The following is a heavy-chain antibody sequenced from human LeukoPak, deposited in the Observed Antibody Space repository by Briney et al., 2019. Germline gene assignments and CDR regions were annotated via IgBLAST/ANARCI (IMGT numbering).Heavy chain of an antibody. CDR1: GLTFSSYA. V-gene: IGHV3-30-3*01. J-gene: IGHJ6*02. CDR3: AREGRNDYDSSSYRANYYGMDV. Sequence: GGSLRLSCAASGLTFSSYAMHWVRQAPGKGLEWVAVISYDGSNKYYADSVKGRFTISRDNSKNTLYLQMNSLRAEDTAVYYCAREGRNDYDSSSYRANYYGMDVWGQGTTVTVSS. CDR2: ISYDGSNK. D-gene: IGHD3-22*01.